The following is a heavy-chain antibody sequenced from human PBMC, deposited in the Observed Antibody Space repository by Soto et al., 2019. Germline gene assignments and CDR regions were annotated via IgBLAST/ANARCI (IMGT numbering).Heavy chain of an antibody. CDR3: VRGGSRYGSDAYDV. CDR1: AGSFSSHY. V-gene: IGHV4-34*02. Sequence: QVQLQQWGAGLLRPSEALSLTCAVYAGSFSSHYWNWIRQPPGKGLEWIGEIKNSGSTAYNPSLKSRVTMSLDTSKNHFSLSLRSVTAADTAVYYCVRGGSRYGSDAYDVWGQGTKVTVSS. CDR2: IKNSGST. J-gene: IGHJ3*01. D-gene: IGHD5-18*01.